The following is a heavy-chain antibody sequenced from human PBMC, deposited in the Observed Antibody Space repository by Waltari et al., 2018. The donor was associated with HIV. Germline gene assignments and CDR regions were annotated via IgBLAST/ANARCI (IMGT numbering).Heavy chain of an antibody. J-gene: IGHJ3*01. Sequence: QAQLVQSGAETKKPGSSVTVSCQASGGAFDTFAFTWVGQAPGQGLEWLGGTAPFFGVIYAQDFNGRVTITSNPSTRTVFLELGGLRPDDTAVYFCAKSDFTELVRGQKAFDVWGQGT. CDR2: TAPFFGV. D-gene: IGHD1-26*01. CDR1: GGAFDTFA. CDR3: AKSDFTELVRGQKAFDV. V-gene: IGHV1-69*19.